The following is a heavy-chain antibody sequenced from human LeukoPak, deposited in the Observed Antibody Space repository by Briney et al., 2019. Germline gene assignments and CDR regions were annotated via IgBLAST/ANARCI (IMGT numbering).Heavy chain of an antibody. CDR3: ARSSLVTIFGY. J-gene: IGHJ4*02. CDR2: IYYSGST. V-gene: IGHV4-59*01. CDR1: DGSISSYS. D-gene: IGHD3-3*01. Sequence: PSETLSLTCTVSDGSISSYSWSWIRQPPGKGLEWIGYIYYSGSTNYNPSLKSRVTISVDTSKNQFSLKLSSVTAADTAVYYCARSSLVTIFGYWGQGTLVTVSS.